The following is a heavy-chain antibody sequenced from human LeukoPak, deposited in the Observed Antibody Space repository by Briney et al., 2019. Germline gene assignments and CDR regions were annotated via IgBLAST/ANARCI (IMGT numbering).Heavy chain of an antibody. CDR1: GYTFSSYY. D-gene: IGHD3-22*01. J-gene: IGHJ4*02. V-gene: IGHV1-2*02. Sequence: VASVKVSCKASGYTFSSYYMHWVRQAPGQGLEWMGWINPNSGGTYYAQKVKGRVTMTRDTAISSVYMELSRLRSGDPPVYYCARDLTHRRNYDNSGYQIVPAFWGQGTLVTVSS. CDR2: INPNSGGT. CDR3: ARDLTHRRNYDNSGYQIVPAF.